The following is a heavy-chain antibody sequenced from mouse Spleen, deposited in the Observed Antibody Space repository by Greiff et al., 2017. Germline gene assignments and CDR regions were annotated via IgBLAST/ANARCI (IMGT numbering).Heavy chain of an antibody. CDR3: AQVRRRDYAMDY. CDR1: GYTFTDYY. J-gene: IGHJ4*01. CDR2: INPNNGGT. D-gene: IGHD2-14*01. Sequence: EVQLQQSGPELVKPGASVKISCKASGYTFTDYYMNWVKQSHGKSLEWIGDINPNNGGTSYNQKFKGKATLTVDKSSSTGYMELRSLTSEDSAVYYCAQVRRRDYAMDYWGQGTSVTVSS. V-gene: IGHV1-26*01.